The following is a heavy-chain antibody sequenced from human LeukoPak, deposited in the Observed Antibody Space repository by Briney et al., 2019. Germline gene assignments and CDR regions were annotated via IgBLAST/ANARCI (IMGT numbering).Heavy chain of an antibody. J-gene: IGHJ6*03. V-gene: IGHV3-30*18. CDR1: GFTFSSYG. CDR2: IWYGGSNK. Sequence: PGRSLRLSCAASGFTFSSYGMHWVRQAPGKGLEWVAVIWYGGSNKYYADSVKGRFTISRDNSKNTLYLQMNSLRAEDTAVYYCAKDFGSGGFYMDVWGKGTTVTVSS. CDR3: AKDFGSGGFYMDV. D-gene: IGHD3-10*01.